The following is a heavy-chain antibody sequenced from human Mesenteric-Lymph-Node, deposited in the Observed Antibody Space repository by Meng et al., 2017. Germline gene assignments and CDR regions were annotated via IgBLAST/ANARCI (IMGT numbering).Heavy chain of an antibody. CDR1: GFTFSSYS. V-gene: IGHV3-21*01. CDR2: ISSSSSYI. CDR3: ARGSSVLDY. J-gene: IGHJ4*02. D-gene: IGHD3-10*02. Sequence: GASLKISCAASGFTFSSYSMNWVRQAPGKGLEWVSSISSSSSYIYSADSVKGRFTISRDNAKNSLYLQMNSLRAEDTAVYYCARGSSVLDYWGQGTLVTVSS.